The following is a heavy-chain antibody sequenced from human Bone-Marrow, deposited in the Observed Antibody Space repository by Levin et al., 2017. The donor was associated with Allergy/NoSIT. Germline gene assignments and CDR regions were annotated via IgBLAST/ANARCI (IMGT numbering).Heavy chain of an antibody. CDR1: GFTFSSYG. CDR2: IWYDGSNK. Sequence: GGSLRLSCAASGFTFSSYGMHWVRQAPGKGLEWVAVIWYDGSNKYYADSVKGRFTISRDNSKNTLYLQMNSLRAEDTAVYYCARVDYGDYVIDYWGQGTLVTVSS. J-gene: IGHJ4*02. D-gene: IGHD4-17*01. V-gene: IGHV3-33*01. CDR3: ARVDYGDYVIDY.